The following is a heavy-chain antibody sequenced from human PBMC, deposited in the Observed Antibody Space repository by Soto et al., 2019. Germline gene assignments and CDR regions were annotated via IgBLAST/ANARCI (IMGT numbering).Heavy chain of an antibody. J-gene: IGHJ6*04. V-gene: IGHV3-30*18. Sequence: PGGSLRLSCAASGFTSSNYGMHWVRQAPGKGLEWVAVISYDGSNKYYADSVKGRFTISRDNSKNTLYLQMNSLRAEDTAVYYCAKDVDIPHKISTCIEGWGKETTVPVSS. D-gene: IGHD5-12*01. CDR3: AKDVDIPHKISTCIEG. CDR2: ISYDGSNK. CDR1: GFTSSNYG.